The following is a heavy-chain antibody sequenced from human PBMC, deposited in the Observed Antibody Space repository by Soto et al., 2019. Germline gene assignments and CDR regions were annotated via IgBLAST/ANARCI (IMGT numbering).Heavy chain of an antibody. CDR3: VGYYGGLEGFDI. V-gene: IGHV3-23*01. CDR2: ISASGGRT. D-gene: IGHD4-17*01. J-gene: IGHJ3*02. Sequence: EVQLLESGGGLVQPGGSLRLSCVASGITFTNYAMAWVRQAPGKGLEWVSGISASGGRTYYADSVKGRFTISRDNSKNTLFLQMNSLRAEDTAIYFCVGYYGGLEGFDIWGQGTMVTVSS. CDR1: GITFTNYA.